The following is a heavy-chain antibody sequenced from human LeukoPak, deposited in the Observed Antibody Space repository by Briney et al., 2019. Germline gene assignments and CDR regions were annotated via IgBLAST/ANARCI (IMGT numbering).Heavy chain of an antibody. J-gene: IGHJ5*02. CDR1: GGSISSGSYY. CDR2: IYTSGSN. Sequence: SQTLSLTCTVSGGSISSGSYYWSWIPPPAGKGLEWIGRIYTSGSNYYNPSIKRRVTISVNTSKNQFSLKLSSVTAADTAVYYCARLGITMVRGVSSFDPWGQGTLVTVSS. V-gene: IGHV4-61*02. CDR3: ARLGITMVRGVSSFDP. D-gene: IGHD3-10*01.